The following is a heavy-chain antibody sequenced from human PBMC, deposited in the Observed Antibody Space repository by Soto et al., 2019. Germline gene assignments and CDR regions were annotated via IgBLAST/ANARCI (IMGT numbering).Heavy chain of an antibody. Sequence: SSVKVSCKASGGTFGSYAISWVRQAPGQGLEWMGGIIPIPGTANCAQKFQGRVTVAADESTSTAYMELSSLRSEDTAVYYCARSQGSSTSLEIYYYYYYGMDVWGQGTTVTVSS. J-gene: IGHJ6*02. D-gene: IGHD2-2*01. CDR1: GGTFGSYA. CDR3: ARSQGSSTSLEIYYYYYYGMDV. CDR2: IIPIPGTA. V-gene: IGHV1-69*13.